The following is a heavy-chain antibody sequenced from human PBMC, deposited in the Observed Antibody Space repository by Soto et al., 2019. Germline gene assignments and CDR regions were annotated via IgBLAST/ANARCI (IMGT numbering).Heavy chain of an antibody. CDR3: ARDGSNYGYYSYYGMDV. Sequence: GASVKVSCKASGGTFSSYAISWVRQAPGQGLEWMGGIIPIFGTANYAQKFQGRVTITADESTSTAYMELSSLRSEDTAVYYCARDGSNYGYYSYYGMDVWGQGTTVTVS. CDR1: GGTFSSYA. V-gene: IGHV1-69*13. CDR2: IIPIFGTA. J-gene: IGHJ6*02. D-gene: IGHD4-4*01.